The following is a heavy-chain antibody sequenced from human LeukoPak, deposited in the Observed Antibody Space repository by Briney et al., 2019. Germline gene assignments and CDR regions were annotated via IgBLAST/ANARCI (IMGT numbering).Heavy chain of an antibody. Sequence: GESLKISCMTSGYRFTTNWIGWVRQMPGKGLEWMGIIYPGDSDTRYSPSFQGQVTISADKTISTAYLQWSSLKASDTAMYYCASPQMVHFWGQGTLVTVSS. CDR2: IYPGDSDT. CDR3: ASPQMVHF. V-gene: IGHV5-51*01. J-gene: IGHJ4*02. CDR1: GYRFTTNW. D-gene: IGHD3-10*01.